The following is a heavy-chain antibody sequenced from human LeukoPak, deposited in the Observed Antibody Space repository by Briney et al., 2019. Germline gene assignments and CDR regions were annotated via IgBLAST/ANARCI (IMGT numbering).Heavy chain of an antibody. CDR3: AKDDRSIAAAGFSDY. CDR2: ISGSGGST. V-gene: IGHV3-23*01. J-gene: IGHJ4*02. Sequence: GGSLRLSRAVSGFTFTSYAMTWVRQAPGKGLEWVSAISGSGGSTYYADSVKGRFTISRDNSKNTLYLQMNSLRAEDTAVYYCAKDDRSIAAAGFSDYWGQGTLVTVSS. CDR1: GFTFTSYA. D-gene: IGHD6-13*01.